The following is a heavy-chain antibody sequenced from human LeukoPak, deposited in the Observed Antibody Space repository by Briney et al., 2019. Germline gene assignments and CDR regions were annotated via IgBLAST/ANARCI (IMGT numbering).Heavy chain of an antibody. D-gene: IGHD2-2*01. Sequence: PSETLCLTCAVYGWSFNDYYWNWVRQPPGKGLEWIGEINARGDTNYNPSLKSRVTISVDSSKNQFSLTLTSMIAADTAIYYCARGQVPAARGYNWFDPWGQGTLVTVSS. J-gene: IGHJ5*02. CDR2: INARGDT. V-gene: IGHV4-34*01. CDR3: ARGQVPAARGYNWFDP. CDR1: GWSFNDYY.